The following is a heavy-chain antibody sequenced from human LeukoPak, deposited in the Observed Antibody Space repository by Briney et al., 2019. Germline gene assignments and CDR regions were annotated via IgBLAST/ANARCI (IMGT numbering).Heavy chain of an antibody. CDR2: ISYDGSNK. D-gene: IGHD5-12*01. V-gene: IGHV3-30*04. CDR3: AKAGGLGDIVATMLDY. Sequence: GRSLRLSCAASGFTFSSYAMHWVRQAPGKGLEWVAVISYDGSNKYYADSVKGRFTISRDNSKNTLYLQMNSLRAEDTAVYYCAKAGGLGDIVATMLDYWGQGTLVTVSS. CDR1: GFTFSSYA. J-gene: IGHJ4*02.